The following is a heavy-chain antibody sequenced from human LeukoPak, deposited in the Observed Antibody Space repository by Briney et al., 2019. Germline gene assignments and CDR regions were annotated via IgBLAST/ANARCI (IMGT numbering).Heavy chain of an antibody. Sequence: GGSLRLSCAASGFTFSSYAMHWVRQAPGKGLEWVAFIRYDGSNKYYADSVKGRFTISRDNSKNTLYLQMNSLRAEDTAVYYCAKDPTATTNNYYFDYWGQGTLVTVSS. J-gene: IGHJ4*02. D-gene: IGHD1-7*01. V-gene: IGHV3-30*02. CDR2: IRYDGSNK. CDR3: AKDPTATTNNYYFDY. CDR1: GFTFSSYA.